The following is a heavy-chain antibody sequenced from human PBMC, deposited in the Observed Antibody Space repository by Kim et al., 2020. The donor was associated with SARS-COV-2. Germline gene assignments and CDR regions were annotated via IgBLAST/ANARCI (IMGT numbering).Heavy chain of an antibody. CDR2: STT. CDR3: ERDLSGAADY. V-gene: IGHV3-74*01. Sequence: STTNYGDSGRGRFTISRDNAENTLFLQMNSLTAEDTAVYYCERDLSGAADYWGQGTLVTVSS. D-gene: IGHD3-10*01. J-gene: IGHJ4*02.